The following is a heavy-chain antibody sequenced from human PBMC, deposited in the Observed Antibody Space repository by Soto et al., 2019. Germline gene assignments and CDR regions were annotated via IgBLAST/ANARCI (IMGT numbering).Heavy chain of an antibody. CDR3: ARDSRSIVVVAATPAFDY. Sequence: ASVKVSCKASGYTFTSYYMHWVRQAPGQGLEWMGIINPSGGSTSYAQKFQGRVTMTRDTSTSTVYMELSSLRSEDTAVYYCARDSRSIVVVAATPAFDYWGQGTQVTVSS. D-gene: IGHD2-15*01. CDR1: GYTFTSYY. J-gene: IGHJ4*02. V-gene: IGHV1-46*01. CDR2: INPSGGST.